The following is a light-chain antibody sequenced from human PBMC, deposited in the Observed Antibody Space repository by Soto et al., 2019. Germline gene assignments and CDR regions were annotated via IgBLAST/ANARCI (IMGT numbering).Light chain of an antibody. CDR3: QQLNSSPLT. CDR2: SAF. J-gene: IGKJ4*01. V-gene: IGKV1-9*01. Sequence: DIQLTQSPSFLSASVGDRVTITCRASQGIYNYLAWYQQNPGKAPKLLIYSAFSMHSGVPSRFSGGGSGTEYTLTISSLQPEDFATYYCQQLNSSPLTFAGGTKVDIK. CDR1: QGIYNY.